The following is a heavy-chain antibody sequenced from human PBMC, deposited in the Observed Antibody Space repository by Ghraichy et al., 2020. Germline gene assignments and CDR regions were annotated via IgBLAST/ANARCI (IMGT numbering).Heavy chain of an antibody. CDR3: AKDPNIVVVVAATYFDY. Sequence: GGSLRLSCAASGFTFSSYAMSWVRQAPGKGLEWVSAISGSGGSTYYVDSVKGRFTISRDNSKNTLYLQMNSLRAEDTAVYYCAKDPNIVVVVAATYFDYWGQGTLVTVSS. CDR1: GFTFSSYA. CDR2: ISGSGGST. D-gene: IGHD2-15*01. J-gene: IGHJ4*02. V-gene: IGHV3-23*01.